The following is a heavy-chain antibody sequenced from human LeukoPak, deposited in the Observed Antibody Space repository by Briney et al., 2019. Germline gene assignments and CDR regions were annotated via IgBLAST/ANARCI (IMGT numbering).Heavy chain of an antibody. CDR1: GGSITTTNY. CDR3: SRESGPYSPFGH. V-gene: IGHV4-4*02. J-gene: IGHJ4*02. CDR2: ISLSGYT. D-gene: IGHD1-26*01. Sequence: PSGTLSLTCGVSGGSITTTNYWSGVRQSPGRGLEWIGEISLSGYTVFNPSLRGRVTMSLDESKNHLSLTLTSVTAADTAIYYCSRESGPYSPFGHWGQGILVTVTT.